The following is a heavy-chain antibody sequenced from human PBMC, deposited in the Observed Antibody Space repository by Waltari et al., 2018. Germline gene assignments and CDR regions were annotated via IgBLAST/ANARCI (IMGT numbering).Heavy chain of an antibody. Sequence: QVQVVASGGGVVQPGRSLRLSCAASGFRFRNYAMHWVRPAPGKGVEWVEIIWFYGSNKYYADPVKGRFTISRDNSKDTLYLQMNNLRVEDTAVYYCARAGPITSQYYFYMDIWGRGTTVTVSS. V-gene: IGHV3-33*01. J-gene: IGHJ6*03. CDR1: GFRFRNYA. CDR3: ARAGPITSQYYFYMDI. D-gene: IGHD1-20*01. CDR2: IWFYGSNK.